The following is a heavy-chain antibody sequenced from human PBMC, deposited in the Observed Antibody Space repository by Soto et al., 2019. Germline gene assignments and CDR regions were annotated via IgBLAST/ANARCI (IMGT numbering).Heavy chain of an antibody. CDR1: GGTFSSYT. CDR2: IIPILGIA. CDR3: ARDAPYYDILTGNV. V-gene: IGHV1-69*04. J-gene: IGHJ4*02. Sequence: ASVKVSCKASGGTFSSYTISWVRQAPGQGLEWMGRIIPILGIANYAQKFQGRVTITADKSTSTAYMELSSLRSEDTAVYYCARDAPYYDILTGNVWGQGTLVNVSS. D-gene: IGHD3-9*01.